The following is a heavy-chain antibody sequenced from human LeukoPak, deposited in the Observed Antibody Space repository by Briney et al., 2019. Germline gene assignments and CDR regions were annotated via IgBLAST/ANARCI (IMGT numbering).Heavy chain of an antibody. CDR2: IIPIFGTA. D-gene: IGHD2-2*02. Sequence: SVKVSCKASGGTFSSYAISWVRQAPGQGLERMGGIIPIFGTANYAQKFQGRVTITADESTSTAYMELSSLRSEDTAVYYCARYCSSTSCYTGTAFDYWGQGTLVTVSS. V-gene: IGHV1-69*13. CDR3: ARYCSSTSCYTGTAFDY. CDR1: GGTFSSYA. J-gene: IGHJ4*02.